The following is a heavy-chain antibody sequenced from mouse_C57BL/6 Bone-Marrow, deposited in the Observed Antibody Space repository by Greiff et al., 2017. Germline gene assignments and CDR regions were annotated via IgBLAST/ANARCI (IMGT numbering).Heavy chain of an antibody. J-gene: IGHJ1*03. CDR2: ISNGGGST. Sequence: EVKLVESGGGLVQPGGSLKLSCAASGFTFSDYYMYWVRQTPEKRLEWVAYISNGGGSTYYPDTVKGRFTISRDNAKNTLYLQMSRLKSEDTAMYYCARLRRYFDVWGTGTTVTVSS. CDR3: ARLRRYFDV. V-gene: IGHV5-12*01. CDR1: GFTFSDYY.